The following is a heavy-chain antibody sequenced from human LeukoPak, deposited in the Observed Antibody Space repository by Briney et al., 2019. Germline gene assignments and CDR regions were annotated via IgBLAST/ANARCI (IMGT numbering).Heavy chain of an antibody. CDR3: ARDGDGSGYFDY. CDR2: IYYSGST. D-gene: IGHD3-3*01. V-gene: IGHV4-59*01. J-gene: IGHJ4*02. Sequence: PSETLSLTCTVSGDSINSYYWSWIRQPPGKGLEWIGYIYYSGSTNYNPSLKSRVTISVDKSKNQFSLKLSSVTAADTAVYYCARDGDGSGYFDYWGQGTLVTVSS. CDR1: GDSINSYY.